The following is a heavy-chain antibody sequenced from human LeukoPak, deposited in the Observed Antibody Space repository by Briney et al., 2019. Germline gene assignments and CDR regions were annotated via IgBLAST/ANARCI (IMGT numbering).Heavy chain of an antibody. CDR3: ASVSVEWFRDYYYGMDV. CDR2: ISSSSSYI. Sequence: GGSLRLSCAASGFTFSSYWMSWVRQAPGKGLEWVSSISSSSSYIYYADSVKGRFTISRDNAKNSLYLQMNSLRAEDTAVYYCASVSVEWFRDYYYGMDVWGQGTTVTVSS. V-gene: IGHV3-21*01. J-gene: IGHJ6*02. D-gene: IGHD3-3*01. CDR1: GFTFSSYW.